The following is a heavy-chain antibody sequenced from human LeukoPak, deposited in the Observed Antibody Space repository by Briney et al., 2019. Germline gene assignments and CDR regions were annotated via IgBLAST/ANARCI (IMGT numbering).Heavy chain of an antibody. Sequence: PSETLSLTCAVYGGSFSGYYWSWIRQPPGKGLEWIGEINHSGSTNYNPSLKSRVTISVDTSKNQFSLKLSSVTAADTAVYYCARGFVGCSSTSCSRSMAHYWGQGTLVTVSS. CDR2: INHSGST. J-gene: IGHJ4*02. V-gene: IGHV4-34*01. CDR3: ARGFVGCSSTSCSRSMAHY. D-gene: IGHD2-2*01. CDR1: GGSFSGYY.